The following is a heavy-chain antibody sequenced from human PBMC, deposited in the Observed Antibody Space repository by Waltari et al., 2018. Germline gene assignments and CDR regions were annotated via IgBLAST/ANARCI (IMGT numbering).Heavy chain of an antibody. CDR1: GGSFSDYY. CDR2: INHSGSA. V-gene: IGHV4-34*01. CDR3: ARGRLLVTMVRGRRGFHV. J-gene: IGHJ3*01. Sequence: QVQLQQWGAGLLKPSETRSLTCGVYGGSFSDYYWNWIRQSPGTGLEWIGEINHSGSANYNPSLKSRVSISIDASKNHFSLKLSSVTAADTAIYYCARGRLLVTMVRGRRGFHVWGEGTVVTVSS. D-gene: IGHD3-10*01.